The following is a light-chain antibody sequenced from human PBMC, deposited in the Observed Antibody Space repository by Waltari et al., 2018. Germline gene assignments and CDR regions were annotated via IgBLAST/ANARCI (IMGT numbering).Light chain of an antibody. Sequence: EIMLTQSPATQSLSPGETATLSGRTSQSVSTNLAGYQQKPGQAPRLLIYDAYNRATSIPARCSGSGSGTDFTITISSLEPEDFAVYYCQQRSNWPPLTFGGGTKVEIK. V-gene: IGKV3-11*01. CDR1: QSVSTN. J-gene: IGKJ4*01. CDR2: DAY. CDR3: QQRSNWPPLT.